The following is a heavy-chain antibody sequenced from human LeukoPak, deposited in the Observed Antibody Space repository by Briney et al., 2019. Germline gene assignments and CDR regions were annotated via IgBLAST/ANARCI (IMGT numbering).Heavy chain of an antibody. CDR3: ARRVVVVVAAHFDY. V-gene: IGHV4-39*01. D-gene: IGHD2-15*01. J-gene: IGHJ4*02. CDR2: IYYSGST. CDR1: GFTFSSYSMN. Sequence: GSLRLSCAASGFTFSSYSMNWVRQAPGKGLEWIGSIYYSGSTYYNPSLKSRVTISVDTSKNQFSLKLSSVTAADTAVYYCARRVVVVVAAHFDYWGQGTLVTVSS.